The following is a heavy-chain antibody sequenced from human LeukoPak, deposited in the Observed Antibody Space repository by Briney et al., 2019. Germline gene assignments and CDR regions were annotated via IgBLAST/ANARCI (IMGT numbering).Heavy chain of an antibody. D-gene: IGHD3-16*02. Sequence: PGGSLRLSCTASGFTFSNYWMTWVRQAPGKGLEWVANMKQDGSEKYYVDSVKGRFTISRDNAKNSLYLQTNSLRADDTAVYYCARDERELSNGGYFDYWGQGTLVTVSS. CDR1: GFTFSNYW. CDR2: MKQDGSEK. V-gene: IGHV3-7*01. CDR3: ARDERELSNGGYFDY. J-gene: IGHJ4*02.